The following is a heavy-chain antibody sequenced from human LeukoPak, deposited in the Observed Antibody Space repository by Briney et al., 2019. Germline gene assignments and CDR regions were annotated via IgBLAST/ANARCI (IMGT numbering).Heavy chain of an antibody. J-gene: IGHJ6*02. Sequence: GASVKVSCKASGYTFTDYYVHWVRQAPGQGLERMGWINPNSGGTNYAQKFRGRVTTTRDTSINTAYMEVSRLRSDDTAVYYCARATITGTTYYYYGMDVWGQGTTVTVSS. CDR3: ARATITGTTYYYYGMDV. V-gene: IGHV1-2*02. CDR2: INPNSGGT. D-gene: IGHD1-7*01. CDR1: GYTFTDYY.